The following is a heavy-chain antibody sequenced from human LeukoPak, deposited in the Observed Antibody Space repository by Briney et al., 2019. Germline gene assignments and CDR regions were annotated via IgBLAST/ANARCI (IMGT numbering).Heavy chain of an antibody. CDR1: GFTFSSYS. CDR2: ISATSNVA. Sequence: PGGSLRLSCAASGFTFSSYSMSWVRQAPGKGLEWVSTISATSNVAYYADSVEGRFSVSRDNSNNILYLQMNSLPAEDTALYFCAKAGRFYSSTWFHDYWGQGTLVSVSS. CDR3: AKAGRFYSSTWFHDY. D-gene: IGHD3-10*01. J-gene: IGHJ4*02. V-gene: IGHV3-23*01.